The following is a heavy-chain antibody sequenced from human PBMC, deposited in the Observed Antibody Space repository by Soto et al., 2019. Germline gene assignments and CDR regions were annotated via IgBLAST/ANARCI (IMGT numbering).Heavy chain of an antibody. Sequence: QVQLQQWGAGLLKPSETLSLTCAVYGGSFSGYYWSWIRQPPGKGLEWIGEINHSGSTTYNPSLKSPTPISVDTAKHQFSLKLSSVAAADTAVYYCARYYGRKVLDYWGQGTLVTVSS. CDR1: GGSFSGYY. J-gene: IGHJ4*02. D-gene: IGHD4-17*01. CDR2: INHSGST. V-gene: IGHV4-34*01. CDR3: ARYYGRKVLDY.